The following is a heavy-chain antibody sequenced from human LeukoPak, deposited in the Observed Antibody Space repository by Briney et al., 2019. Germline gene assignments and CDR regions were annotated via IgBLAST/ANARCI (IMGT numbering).Heavy chain of an antibody. CDR1: GFTVKDNF. D-gene: IGHD5-12*01. Sequence: GGSLRLSCAASGFTVKDNFMSWVRQAPGKGLEWVSVLYSGGATYYADSVKGRFTISRDNAKNSLFLQMNSLRAEDTAVYYCARETLYSGYAAYFDYWGQGTLVTVSS. CDR2: LYSGGAT. CDR3: ARETLYSGYAAYFDY. J-gene: IGHJ4*02. V-gene: IGHV3-66*01.